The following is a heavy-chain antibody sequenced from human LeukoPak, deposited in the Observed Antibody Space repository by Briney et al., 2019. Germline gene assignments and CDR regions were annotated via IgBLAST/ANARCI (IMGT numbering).Heavy chain of an antibody. V-gene: IGHV4-59*01. CDR1: GGSISSYY. Sequence: SETLSLTCNVSGGSISSYYWSWIRQPPGKGLEWIGYIHFSGSTSYNPSPKSRVTISVDTSKNQFSLKLRSVTAADTAVYYCARAFWGSGIDYWGQGTLVTVSS. CDR2: IHFSGST. CDR3: ARAFWGSGIDY. D-gene: IGHD3-16*01. J-gene: IGHJ4*02.